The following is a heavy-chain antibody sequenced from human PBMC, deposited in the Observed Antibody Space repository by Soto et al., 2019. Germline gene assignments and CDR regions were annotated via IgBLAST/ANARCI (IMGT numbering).Heavy chain of an antibody. V-gene: IGHV4-61*01. CDR1: GGSVISGSYY. D-gene: IGHD4-17*01. J-gene: IGHJ4*02. CDR3: ANYPTTVTSDY. Sequence: PSETLSLTCTVSGGSVISGSYYWSLIRQPPGKGLEWIGYIYYSGSTNYNPSLKSRVTISVDTSKNQFSLKLSSVTAADTAVYYCANYPTTVTSDYWGQGTLVTVSS. CDR2: IYYSGST.